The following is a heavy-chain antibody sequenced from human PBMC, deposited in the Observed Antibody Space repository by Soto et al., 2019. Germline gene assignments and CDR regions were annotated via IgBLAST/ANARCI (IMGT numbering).Heavy chain of an antibody. D-gene: IGHD2-15*01. CDR1: GFSLSTSGVG. V-gene: IGHV2-5*02. Sequence: KESGPTLVKPTQTLTLTCTFSGFSLSTSGVGVGWIRQPPGKALEWLALIYWDDDKRYSPSLKSRLTITKDTSKNQVVLTMTNMDPVDTATYYCAHRPSYCSGGSCDSGFDYWGQGTLVTVSS. CDR3: AHRPSYCSGGSCDSGFDY. J-gene: IGHJ4*02. CDR2: IYWDDDK.